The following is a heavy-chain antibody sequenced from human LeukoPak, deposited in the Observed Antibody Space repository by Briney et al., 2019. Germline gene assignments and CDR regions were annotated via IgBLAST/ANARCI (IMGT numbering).Heavy chain of an antibody. J-gene: IGHJ4*02. V-gene: IGHV4-59*01. CDR3: ARWVAQAFDY. Sequence: SEALSLTCTVSGGSISDFYWSWIRQPPGKGLEWIGYISYSGSTNYNPSLKSRVTISVDTSKDQFSLKLSSATAADTAVYYCARWVAQAFDYWGQGTLVTVSS. CDR1: GGSISDFY. CDR2: ISYSGST. D-gene: IGHD2-15*01.